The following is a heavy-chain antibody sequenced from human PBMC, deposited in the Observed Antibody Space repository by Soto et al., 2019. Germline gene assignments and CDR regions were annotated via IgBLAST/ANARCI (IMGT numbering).Heavy chain of an antibody. V-gene: IGHV3-49*03. CDR2: IRSKAYGGTT. D-gene: IGHD5-12*01. J-gene: IGHJ6*02. Sequence: GGSLRLSCTASGFTFGDYAMSWFRQAPGKGLEWVGFIRSKAYGGTTEYAASVKGRFTISRDDSKSIAYLQMNSLKTEDTAVYYCTSAGGYSGYDQHYYYYGMDVWGQGTTVTVSS. CDR1: GFTFGDYA. CDR3: TSAGGYSGYDQHYYYYGMDV.